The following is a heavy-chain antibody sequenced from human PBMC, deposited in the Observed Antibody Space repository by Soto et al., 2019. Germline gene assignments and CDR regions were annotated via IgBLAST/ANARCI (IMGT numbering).Heavy chain of an antibody. CDR2: IIPIFGTA. CDR1: GGTFSSYA. CDR3: ARFKASAFYI. V-gene: IGHV1-69*13. Sequence: GASVKVSCKASGGTFSSYAISWVRQAPGQGLEWMGGIIPIFGTANYAQKFQGRVTITADESTSTAYMELSSLRSEDTAVYYCARFKASAFYIWGQGTMVTVSS. J-gene: IGHJ3*02.